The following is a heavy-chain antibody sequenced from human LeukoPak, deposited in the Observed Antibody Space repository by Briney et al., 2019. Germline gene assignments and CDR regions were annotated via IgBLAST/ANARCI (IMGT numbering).Heavy chain of an antibody. Sequence: PGGSLRLSCAASGFTFDDYAMHWVRQAPGKGLEWVSGISWNSGSIGYADSVKGRFTTSRDNAKNSLYLQMNSLRAEDTALYYCAKDFGYYDSSGYFNYWGQGTLVTVSS. CDR1: GFTFDDYA. V-gene: IGHV3-9*01. D-gene: IGHD3-22*01. CDR2: ISWNSGSI. J-gene: IGHJ4*02. CDR3: AKDFGYYDSSGYFNY.